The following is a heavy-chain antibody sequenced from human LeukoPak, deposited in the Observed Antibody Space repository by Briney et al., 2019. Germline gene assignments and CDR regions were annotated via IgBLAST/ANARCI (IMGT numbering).Heavy chain of an antibody. CDR3: ASWIIGAADLYHYNGMDV. CDR2: INSRSNYK. J-gene: IGHJ6*02. D-gene: IGHD6-13*01. Sequence: GGSLRLSCEASGFTFSSYNMNWVRQAPGKGLEWVSSINSRSNYKYYADSVKGRFTISRDNAKNSLFLQMSSLTDEDSGVYYCASWIIGAADLYHYNGMDVWGQGTTVIVSS. CDR1: GFTFSSYN. V-gene: IGHV3-21*01.